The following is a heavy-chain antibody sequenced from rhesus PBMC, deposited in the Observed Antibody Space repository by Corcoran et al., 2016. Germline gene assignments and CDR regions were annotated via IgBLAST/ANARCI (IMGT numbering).Heavy chain of an antibody. J-gene: IGHJ4*01. CDR2: ISGSGGST. CDR3: ARGWYYEDDYGYYYTGGYYFDY. Sequence: GLVKPSETLSLTCAVSGGSISSNYWSWIRQPPGKGLEWIGRISGSGGSTDYNPSLKSRVTISTDTSKNQFSLKLSSVTAADTAVYYCARGWYYEDDYGYYYTGGYYFDYWGQGVLVTVSS. V-gene: IGHV4-173*01. D-gene: IGHD3-9*01. CDR1: GGSISSNY.